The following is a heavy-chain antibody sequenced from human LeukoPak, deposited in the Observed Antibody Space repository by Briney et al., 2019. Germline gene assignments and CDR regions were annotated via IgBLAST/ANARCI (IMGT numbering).Heavy chain of an antibody. CDR1: GGSFSGHY. J-gene: IGHJ3*02. CDR2: INHSGIT. D-gene: IGHD3-16*01. Sequence: ASETLSLTCAVYGGSFSGHYWSWIRQPPGKGLEWIAEINHSGITNYNPSLKSRLTISVDTSKNQFSLRLSSVTAADTAVYYCAREDVWDAFDIWGQGTMVTVSS. V-gene: IGHV4-34*01. CDR3: AREDVWDAFDI.